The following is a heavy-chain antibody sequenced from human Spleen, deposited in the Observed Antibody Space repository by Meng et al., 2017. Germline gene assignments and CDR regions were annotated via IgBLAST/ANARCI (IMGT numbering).Heavy chain of an antibody. CDR2: INHSGST. J-gene: IGHJ4*02. CDR1: GGSISSSSYY. D-gene: IGHD6-19*01. CDR3: ARKGLGLGFDY. V-gene: IGHV4-39*07. Sequence: QLQLQESGPGLVKPSETLSLTCTVSGGSISSSSYYWGWIRQPPGKGLEWIGEINHSGSTNYNPSLKSRVTISVDTSKNQFSLKLSSVTAADTAVYYCARKGLGLGFDYWGQGTLVTVSS.